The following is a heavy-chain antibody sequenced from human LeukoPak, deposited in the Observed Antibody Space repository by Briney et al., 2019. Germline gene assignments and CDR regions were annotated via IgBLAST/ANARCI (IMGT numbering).Heavy chain of an antibody. Sequence: PSETLSLTCTVSGGSISSHCWSWIRQPPGKGLEWIGYIYYSGSTNYNPSLKSRVTISVDTSKNQFPLKLSSVTAADTAVYYCARAYVYYYDSSGPYGWFDPWGQGTLVTVSS. CDR3: ARAYVYYYDSSGPYGWFDP. CDR2: IYYSGST. V-gene: IGHV4-59*11. J-gene: IGHJ5*02. CDR1: GGSISSHC. D-gene: IGHD3-22*01.